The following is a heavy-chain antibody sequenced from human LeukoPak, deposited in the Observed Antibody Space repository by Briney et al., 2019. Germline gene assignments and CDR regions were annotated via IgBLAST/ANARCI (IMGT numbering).Heavy chain of an antibody. V-gene: IGHV3-21*01. CDR3: ARDRTPDY. CDR2: ISSSSYI. D-gene: IGHD4-23*01. J-gene: IGHJ4*02. CDR1: GFTFSTYA. Sequence: GGSLRLSCVASGFTFSTYAMSWVRQAPGKGLEWVSGISSSSYIYYADSVKGRFTISRDNAKNSLYLQMNSLRAEDTAVYYCARDRTPDYWGQGTLVTVSS.